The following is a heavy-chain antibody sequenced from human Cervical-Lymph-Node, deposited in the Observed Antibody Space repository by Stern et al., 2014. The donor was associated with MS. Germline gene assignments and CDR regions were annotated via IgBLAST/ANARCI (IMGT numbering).Heavy chain of an antibody. CDR1: GGSISSGGYY. J-gene: IGHJ5*02. CDR3: ARDVTYASGGGWFDP. D-gene: IGHD3-10*01. V-gene: IGHV4-31*03. CDR2: IYYRGNT. Sequence: QLQLQESGPGLVKPSQTLSLTCTVSGGSISSGGYYWSWIRQHPGKGLEWIGYIYYRGNTHYNPSLKSRLTISVDTSKNQFSLNLSSVTAADTAVYYCARDVTYASGGGWFDPWGQGTLVTVSS.